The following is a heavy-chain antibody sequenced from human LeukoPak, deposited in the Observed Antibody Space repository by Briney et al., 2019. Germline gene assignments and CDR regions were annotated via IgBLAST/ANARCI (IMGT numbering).Heavy chain of an antibody. Sequence: SETLSLTCTVSGYSISSGYYWGWIRQPPGKGLEWIGNIYHSGSTYYNPSLKRRVTISVDTSKNQFSLKLSSVTAADTAVYYCTRPYYYDSSGDPDYWGQGTLVTVSS. CDR3: TRPYYYDSSGDPDY. D-gene: IGHD3-22*01. J-gene: IGHJ4*02. CDR2: IYHSGST. V-gene: IGHV4-38-2*02. CDR1: GYSISSGYY.